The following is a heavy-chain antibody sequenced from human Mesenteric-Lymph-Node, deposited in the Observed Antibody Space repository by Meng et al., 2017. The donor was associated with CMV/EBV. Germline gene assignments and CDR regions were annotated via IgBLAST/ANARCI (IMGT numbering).Heavy chain of an antibody. CDR3: AIMAGSGGSPYGMDV. J-gene: IGHJ6*02. D-gene: IGHD2-15*01. V-gene: IGHV3-66*02. CDR2: IYSGGST. CDR1: GFTVSSNY. Sequence: GESLKISCAASGFTVSSNYMSWVRQAPGKGLEWVSVIYSGGSTYYADSVKGRFTISRDNSKNTLYLQMNSLRAEDTAVYYCAIMAGSGGSPYGMDVWGQGTTVTVSS.